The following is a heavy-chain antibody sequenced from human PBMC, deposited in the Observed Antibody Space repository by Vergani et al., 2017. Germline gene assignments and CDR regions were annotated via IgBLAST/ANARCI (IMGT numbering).Heavy chain of an antibody. CDR1: GFTFSSYG. D-gene: IGHD1-26*01. CDR2: ISYDGSNK. Sequence: QVQLVESGGGVVQPGRSLRLSCAASGFTFSSYGMHWVRQAPGKGLEWVAVISYDGSNKYYVDSVKGRFTISRDNSKNSLYLQMNSLRAEDTAVYYCAKGGELDDLDYWGQGTLVTVSS. J-gene: IGHJ4*02. V-gene: IGHV3-30*18. CDR3: AKGGELDDLDY.